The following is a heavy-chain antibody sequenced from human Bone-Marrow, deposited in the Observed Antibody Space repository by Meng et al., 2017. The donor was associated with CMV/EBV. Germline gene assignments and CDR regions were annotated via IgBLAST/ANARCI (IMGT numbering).Heavy chain of an antibody. CDR3: ARDLAYSSSFAYYYYYGMDV. V-gene: IGHV3-74*01. J-gene: IGHJ6*01. Sequence: GESLKISCAASGFTFSSYWMHWVRQAPGKGLVWVSRINSDGSSTSYADSVKGRFTTSRDNAKNTLYLQMNSLRAEDTAVYYCARDLAYSSSFAYYYYYGMDVWGQGTTVTVSS. CDR2: INSDGSST. CDR1: GFTFSSYW. D-gene: IGHD6-6*01.